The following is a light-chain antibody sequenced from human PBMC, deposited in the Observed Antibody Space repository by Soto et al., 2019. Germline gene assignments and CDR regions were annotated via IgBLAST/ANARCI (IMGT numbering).Light chain of an antibody. CDR3: QQYGSSPWT. J-gene: IGKJ1*01. CDR1: QTIRSNY. Sequence: ETVLTQSPGTLSLSPGERATLSCRASQTIRSNYLASYRQTPGQAPRLLIYGASNRATGIADRFSGSGSGTDFTLIISRLEPEDFALYYCQQYGSSPWTFGQGTKVEIK. V-gene: IGKV3-20*01. CDR2: GAS.